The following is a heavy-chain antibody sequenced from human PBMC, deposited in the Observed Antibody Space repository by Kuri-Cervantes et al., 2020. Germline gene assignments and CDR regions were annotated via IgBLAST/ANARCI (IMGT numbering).Heavy chain of an antibody. CDR3: ARVGVVVAATRGDFDY. V-gene: IGHV3-7*01. D-gene: IGHD2-15*01. Sequence: GESLKISCAASGFTFSSYWMSWVRQAPGKGLEWVANIKQDGSEKYYVDSVKGRFTISRDNAKNSLYLQMNSLRAEDTAVYYCARVGVVVAATRGDFDYWGQGTTVTVSS. J-gene: IGHJ4*03. CDR2: IKQDGSEK. CDR1: GFTFSSYW.